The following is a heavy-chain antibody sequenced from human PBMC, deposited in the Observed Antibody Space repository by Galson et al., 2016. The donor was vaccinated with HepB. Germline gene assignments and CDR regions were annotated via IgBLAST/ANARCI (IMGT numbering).Heavy chain of an antibody. CDR2: INSFGDGT. J-gene: IGHJ4*02. D-gene: IGHD6-13*01. V-gene: IGHV3-64D*06. CDR1: GFTFNTHA. CDR3: VKAGPPAGTRTILRFDY. Sequence: SLRLSCAASGFTFNTHAMHWVRQAPGKGLEYVSAINSFGDGTFYADSVKGRFTIFRDNSKNTVYLQMSSLRGEDTAVYYCVKAGPPAGTRTILRFDYWGQGALVTVSS.